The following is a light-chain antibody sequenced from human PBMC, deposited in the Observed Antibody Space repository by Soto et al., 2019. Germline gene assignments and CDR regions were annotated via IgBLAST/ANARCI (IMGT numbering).Light chain of an antibody. J-gene: IGKJ4*01. CDR2: DAS. Sequence: ETVLTQSPATLSLSPGERATLSCRASQSARRYVAWYQQKPGQALRLLIYDASRRATGIPARFSGSGSGTDFTLTISSLEPEDFAVYFCQQRSSWPLSFGGGTKVEI. CDR1: QSARRY. V-gene: IGKV3-11*01. CDR3: QQRSSWPLS.